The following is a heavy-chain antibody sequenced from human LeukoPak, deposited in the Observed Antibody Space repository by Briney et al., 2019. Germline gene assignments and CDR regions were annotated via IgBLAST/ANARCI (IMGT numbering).Heavy chain of an antibody. J-gene: IGHJ1*01. D-gene: IGHD6-13*01. Sequence: GGSLRLSCAAPGFTFSSYGMHWVRQAPGKGLECVAFIRYDGSNKYYADSVKGRFTISRDNSKNTLYLQMNSLRAEDTAVYYCAKDPQERPYSPWFQHWGQGTLVTVSS. CDR3: AKDPQERPYSPWFQH. CDR1: GFTFSSYG. CDR2: IRYDGSNK. V-gene: IGHV3-30*02.